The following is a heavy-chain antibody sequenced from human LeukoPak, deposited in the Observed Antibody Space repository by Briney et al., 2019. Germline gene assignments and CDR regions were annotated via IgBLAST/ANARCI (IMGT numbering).Heavy chain of an antibody. CDR1: GGSISSGGYY. CDR3: ARAGRLAVAESDWFDP. D-gene: IGHD6-19*01. V-gene: IGHV4-31*03. Sequence: SETLSLTCTVSGGSISSGGYYWSWIRQHPGKGLEWIGYIYYSGSTYYNPSLKSRVTISVDTSKNQFSLKLSSVTAADTAVYYCARAGRLAVAESDWFDPWGQGTLVTVSS. CDR2: IYYSGST. J-gene: IGHJ5*02.